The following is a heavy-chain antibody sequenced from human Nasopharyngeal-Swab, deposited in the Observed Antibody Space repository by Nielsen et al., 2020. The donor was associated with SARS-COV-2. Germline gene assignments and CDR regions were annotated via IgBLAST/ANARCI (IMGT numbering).Heavy chain of an antibody. V-gene: IGHV4-34*01. J-gene: IGHJ5*02. D-gene: IGHD2-15*01. CDR2: INHSGST. CDR3: ARGDPVVVVAALGIRLYDSTKFDP. Sequence: WIRQPPGKGLEWIGEINHSGSTNYNPSLKSRVTISVDTSKNQFSLKLSSVTAADTAVYYCARGDPVVVVAALGIRLYDSTKFDPWGQGTLVTVSS.